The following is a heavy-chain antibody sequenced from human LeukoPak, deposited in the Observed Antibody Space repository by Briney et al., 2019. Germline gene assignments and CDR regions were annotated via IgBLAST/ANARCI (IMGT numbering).Heavy chain of an antibody. Sequence: SETLSLTCTVSGGSIGTSSYYWGWIRQPPGKGLEWIGSIYYSGSTYYNPSLKSRVTISVDTSKNQFSLKLSSVTAADTAVYYCARTVSGWGQGTLVTVSS. D-gene: IGHD6-19*01. CDR1: GGSIGTSSYY. CDR3: ARTVSG. CDR2: IYYSGST. J-gene: IGHJ4*02. V-gene: IGHV4-39*07.